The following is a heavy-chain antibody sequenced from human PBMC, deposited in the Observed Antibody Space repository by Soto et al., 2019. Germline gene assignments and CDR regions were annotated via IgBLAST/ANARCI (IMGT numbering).Heavy chain of an antibody. V-gene: IGHV3-23*01. Sequence: GGSLRLSCAASGFTFSSYAMSWVRQAPGKGLEWVSAISASGYSTYYADSVKGRFTISRDNSKNTLYLQMNSPRAEDTAVYYCAKDYDILTGPPGYYYFDYWGQGTLVTVSS. D-gene: IGHD3-9*01. CDR2: ISASGYST. CDR1: GFTFSSYA. J-gene: IGHJ4*02. CDR3: AKDYDILTGPPGYYYFDY.